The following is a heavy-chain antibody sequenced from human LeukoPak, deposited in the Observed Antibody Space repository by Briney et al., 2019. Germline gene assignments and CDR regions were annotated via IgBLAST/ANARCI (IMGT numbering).Heavy chain of an antibody. Sequence: KAGESLKISCKGSGYSFTSYWIGWVRQMPGKGLEWMGIIYPGDSDTRYSPSFQGQVTISADKSISTAYLQWSSLKASDTAMYYCARGRADSSGYYPTPPDFDYWGQGTLVTVSS. CDR2: IYPGDSDT. J-gene: IGHJ4*02. D-gene: IGHD3-22*01. CDR3: ARGRADSSGYYPTPPDFDY. V-gene: IGHV5-51*01. CDR1: GYSFTSYW.